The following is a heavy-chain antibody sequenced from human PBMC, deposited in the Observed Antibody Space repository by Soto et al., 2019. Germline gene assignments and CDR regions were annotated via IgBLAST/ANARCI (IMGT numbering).Heavy chain of an antibody. CDR2: IFYTGTS. D-gene: IGHD2-15*01. Sequence: SETLSLTCSVSGVSVSGGSYYWSWIRQPPGKGLEWIGYIFYTGTSNYNLSLKSRETISVDTSQNQFSLKLSSVTASDTAVYYCGRHRGLRHYFDHWGRGTLXTV. V-gene: IGHV4-61*01. J-gene: IGHJ4*01. CDR1: GVSVSGGSYY. CDR3: GRHRGLRHYFDH.